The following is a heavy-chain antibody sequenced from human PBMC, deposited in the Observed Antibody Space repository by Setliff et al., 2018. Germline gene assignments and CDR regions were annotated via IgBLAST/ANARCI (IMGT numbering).Heavy chain of an antibody. J-gene: IGHJ4*02. Sequence: GGSLRLSCAASGFAFSAYPMHWVRQAPGEGLESISAISGDGRATYYSQSVKGRFTISRDNSKSTLYLQMNSLRAEDTAVYYCAYPTVTIDYWGQGALVTVSS. CDR2: ISGDGRAT. CDR3: AYPTVTIDY. D-gene: IGHD4-17*01. V-gene: IGHV3-64*04. CDR1: GFAFSAYP.